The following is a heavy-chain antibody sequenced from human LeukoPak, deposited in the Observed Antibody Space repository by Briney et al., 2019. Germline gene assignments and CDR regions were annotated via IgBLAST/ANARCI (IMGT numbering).Heavy chain of an antibody. D-gene: IGHD5-18*01. CDR3: ARDGQAMVDY. CDR2: IYDGGST. Sequence: PGGSLRLSCAASGFTVSSNSMSWVRQAPGKGLEWVSVIYDGGSTYHTDSVKGRFSISRDNSKNTVYLQMNSLRAEDTAVYYCARDGQAMVDYWGQGTLVTVSS. J-gene: IGHJ4*02. V-gene: IGHV3-66*01. CDR1: GFTVSSNS.